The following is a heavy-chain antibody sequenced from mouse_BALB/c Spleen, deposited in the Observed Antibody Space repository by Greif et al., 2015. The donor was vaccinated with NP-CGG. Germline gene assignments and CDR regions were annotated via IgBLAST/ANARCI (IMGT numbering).Heavy chain of an antibody. Sequence: EVMLVESGRGLVKPGGSLKLSCAASGFTFSSYATSWVRQTPEKRLEWVASISSGGSTYYPDSVKGRFTISRDNARNILYLQMSSLRTEDTAMYYCARHGSSWEFDYWGQGTTLTVSS. CDR2: ISSGGST. CDR1: GFTFSSYA. CDR3: ARHGSSWEFDY. V-gene: IGHV5-6-5*01. J-gene: IGHJ2*01. D-gene: IGHD1-1*01.